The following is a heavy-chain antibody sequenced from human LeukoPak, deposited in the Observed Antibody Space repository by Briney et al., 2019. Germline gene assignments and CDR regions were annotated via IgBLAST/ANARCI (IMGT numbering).Heavy chain of an antibody. Sequence: GASVKVSCKASGGTFSSYAISWVRQAPGQGLEWMGRIIPIFGTANYARKFQGRVTITTDESTSTAYMELSSLRSEDTAVYYCASVASPATGHFDYWGQGTLVTVSS. CDR3: ASVASPATGHFDY. V-gene: IGHV1-69*05. D-gene: IGHD2-21*01. CDR1: GGTFSSYA. CDR2: IIPIFGTA. J-gene: IGHJ4*02.